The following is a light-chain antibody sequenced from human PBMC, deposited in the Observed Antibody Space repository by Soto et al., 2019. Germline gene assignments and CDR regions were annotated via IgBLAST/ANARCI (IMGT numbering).Light chain of an antibody. Sequence: QSALTQPPSASGSPGQSVTISCTGTSSDVGGYNYVSWYQQHPGKAPRLMIYDVNKRPSGVPNRFSGSKSGNTASLTVSGLQADDEAEYYCSSYAGSNTVVFGGGTKLTVL. CDR3: SSYAGSNTVV. V-gene: IGLV2-8*01. CDR2: DVN. J-gene: IGLJ2*01. CDR1: SSDVGGYNY.